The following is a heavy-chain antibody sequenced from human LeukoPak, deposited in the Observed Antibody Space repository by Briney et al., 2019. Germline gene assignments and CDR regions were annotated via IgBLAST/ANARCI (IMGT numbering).Heavy chain of an antibody. CDR1: GGSISSSSYY. J-gene: IGHJ3*02. V-gene: IGHV4-39*01. CDR2: IYYSGST. CDR3: ARQDLAAARDAFDI. D-gene: IGHD6-13*01. Sequence: NPSETPSLTCTVSGGSISSSSYYWGWIRQPPGKGLEWIGSIYYSGSTYYNPSLKSRVTISVDTSKNQFSLKLSSVTAADTAVYYCARQDLAAARDAFDIWGQGTMVTVSS.